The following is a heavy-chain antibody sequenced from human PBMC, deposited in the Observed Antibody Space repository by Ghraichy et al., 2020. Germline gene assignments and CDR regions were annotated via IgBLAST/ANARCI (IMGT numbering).Heavy chain of an antibody. CDR2: MNPNSGNT. CDR1: GYTFTSYN. J-gene: IGHJ6*02. V-gene: IGHV1-8*01. Sequence: ASVKVSCKASGYTFTSYNINWVRQATGQGLEWMGWMNPNSGNTVYAQNFQGRVTMTRNTSISTAYMELSSLRSDDTAVYYCARGSTMVRGVSPTGYYGMDVWSQGTTVTVSS. D-gene: IGHD3-10*01. CDR3: ARGSTMVRGVSPTGYYGMDV.